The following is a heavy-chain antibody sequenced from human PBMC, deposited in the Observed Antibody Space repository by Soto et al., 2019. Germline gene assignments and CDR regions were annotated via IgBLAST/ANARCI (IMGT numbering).Heavy chain of an antibody. Sequence: EVQLLESGGGLVQPGGSLRLSCAASGFTFSSYAMSWVRQAPGKGLEWVSAISGSGGSTYYADSVKGRFTISRDNSKNPLYLQMNSLRAEDTAVYYCAKWDKDGSGSYYYYWGQGTLVTVSS. D-gene: IGHD3-10*01. CDR3: AKWDKDGSGSYYYY. J-gene: IGHJ4*02. CDR2: ISGSGGST. V-gene: IGHV3-23*01. CDR1: GFTFSSYA.